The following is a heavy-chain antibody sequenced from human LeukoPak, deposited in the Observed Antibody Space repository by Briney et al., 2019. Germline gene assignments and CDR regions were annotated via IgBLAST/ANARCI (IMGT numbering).Heavy chain of an antibody. D-gene: IGHD6-13*01. Sequence: PSETLSHTCTVSGGSISSYYWSWIRQPPGKGLEWIGYIYYSGSTNYNPSLKSRVTISVDTSKNQFSLKLSSVTAADTAVYYCARDSYSSSWYSLDYWGQGTLVTVSS. CDR2: IYYSGST. V-gene: IGHV4-59*01. CDR1: GGSISSYY. J-gene: IGHJ4*02. CDR3: ARDSYSSSWYSLDY.